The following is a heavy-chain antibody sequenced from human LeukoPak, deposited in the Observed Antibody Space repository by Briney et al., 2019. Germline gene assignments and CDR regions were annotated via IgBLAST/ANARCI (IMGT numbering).Heavy chain of an antibody. CDR3: ARDLYSKWLGHLDI. J-gene: IGHJ3*02. V-gene: IGHV4-4*07. CDR1: GGSISSYY. CDR2: ISSSEST. Sequence: PSETLSLTCTVSGGSISSYYWSWIRQPAGKGLEWIGRISSSESTNYNPSLKSRVTMSVDTSKNQFSLRLSSVTAADTAVYYCARDLYSKWLGHLDIWGQGTMVTVSS. D-gene: IGHD6-19*01.